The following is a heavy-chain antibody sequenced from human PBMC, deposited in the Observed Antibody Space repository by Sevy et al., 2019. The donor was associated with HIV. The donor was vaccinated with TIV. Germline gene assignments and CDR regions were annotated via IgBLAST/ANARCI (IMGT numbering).Heavy chain of an antibody. V-gene: IGHV1-18*04. D-gene: IGHD6-19*01. CDR2: ISAYNGNT. CDR1: GHTFTNYG. CDR3: ARDPETDSSGSY. Sequence: ASVKVSCRASGHTFTNYGISWVRQAPGQGLEWMGWISAYNGNTNYAQKFQGRVTMTTDTSTSTAYKELRSLRSDDTAVYYCARDPETDSSGSYWGQGTLVTVSS. J-gene: IGHJ4*02.